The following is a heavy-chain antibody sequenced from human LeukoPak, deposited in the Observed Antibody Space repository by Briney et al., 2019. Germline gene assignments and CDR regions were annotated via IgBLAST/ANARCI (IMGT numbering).Heavy chain of an antibody. V-gene: IGHV3-30*03. D-gene: IGHD4-23*01. CDR2: ISYDGSNT. Sequence: GTSLRLSCAASGFTFSSSDMHWVRQAPGKGLEWVAHISYDGSNTYYADSVKGRFTISRDNSKNTLYLQMNSLRSDDTAVYYCASKTFYGGNSGWFDPWGQGTLVTVSS. CDR1: GFTFSSSD. CDR3: ASKTFYGGNSGWFDP. J-gene: IGHJ5*02.